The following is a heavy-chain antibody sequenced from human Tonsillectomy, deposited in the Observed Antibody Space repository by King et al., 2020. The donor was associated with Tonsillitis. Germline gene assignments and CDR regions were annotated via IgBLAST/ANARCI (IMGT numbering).Heavy chain of an antibody. CDR2: IYYSGST. J-gene: IGHJ4*02. CDR3: ARSRGAYYDILTGYYNLGYFDY. D-gene: IGHD3-9*01. CDR1: GGSISSYY. V-gene: IGHV4-59*08. Sequence: QLQESGPGLVKPSETLSLTCTVSGGSISSYYWSWIRQPPGKRLEWIGYIYYSGSTNYNPSLKSRVTISVDTSKNQFSLKLSSVTAADTAVYYCARSRGAYYDILTGYYNLGYFDYWGQGTLVTVSS.